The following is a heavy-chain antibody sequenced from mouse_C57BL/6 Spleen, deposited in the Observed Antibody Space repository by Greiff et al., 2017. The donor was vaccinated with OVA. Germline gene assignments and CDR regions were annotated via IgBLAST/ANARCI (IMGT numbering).Heavy chain of an antibody. CDR1: GFNIKNDY. D-gene: IGHD2-14*01. Sequence: VQLKQSGAGLVRPGASVKLSCTASGFNIKNDYMPWVKQRPEQGLEWIGWIGPENGDTEYASKFQGKATITADTSSNTAYLQLSSLTSEDTAVYYCTTRPGTPWYFDVWGTGTTVTVSS. CDR2: IGPENGDT. CDR3: TTRPGTPWYFDV. V-gene: IGHV14-4*01. J-gene: IGHJ1*03.